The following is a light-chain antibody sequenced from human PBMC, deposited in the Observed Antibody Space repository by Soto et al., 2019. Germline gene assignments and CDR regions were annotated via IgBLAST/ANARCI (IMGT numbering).Light chain of an antibody. CDR3: QHWSEYSWT. CDR1: QSLTMW. Sequence: DIHMTQSPSTLSASVGDRVTITCRASQSLTMWLAWYQQKPGKAPNLLLYKTSRFESGVPSRFSCSGSGAAFPLTISRLQPDDFVSYYCQHWSEYSWTFGHGTKVEVK. V-gene: IGKV1-5*03. CDR2: KTS. J-gene: IGKJ1*01.